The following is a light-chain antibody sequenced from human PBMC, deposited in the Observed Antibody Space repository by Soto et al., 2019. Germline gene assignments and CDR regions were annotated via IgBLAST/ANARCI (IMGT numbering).Light chain of an antibody. CDR3: QQYNNYPLT. J-gene: IGKJ5*01. CDR2: KAS. V-gene: IGKV1-5*03. CDR1: QSISIL. Sequence: DIQMTQSPSTLSASVGDRVTITCRASQSISILLAWYQQKPGRAPTLLIYKASSLESGVPSRFSGSGSGTEFTLTITSLQPDDLATYYCQQYNNYPLTFGQGTRLENK.